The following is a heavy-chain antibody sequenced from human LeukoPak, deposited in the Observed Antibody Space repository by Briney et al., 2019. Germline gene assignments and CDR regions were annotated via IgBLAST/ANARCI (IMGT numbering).Heavy chain of an antibody. J-gene: IGHJ4*02. CDR2: IIPILGIA. D-gene: IGHD6-13*01. CDR3: ARDLGYSSSWREYYFDY. CDR1: GGTFSSYA. V-gene: IGHV1-69*04. Sequence: SVKVSCKASGGTFSSYAISWVRQAPGQGLEWMGRIIPILGIANYAQKFQGRVTITADKSTSTAYMELSSLRSEDTAIYYCARDLGYSSSWREYYFDYWGQGTLVTVSS.